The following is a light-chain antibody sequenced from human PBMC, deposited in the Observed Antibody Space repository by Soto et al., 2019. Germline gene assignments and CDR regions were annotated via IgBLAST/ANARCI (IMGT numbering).Light chain of an antibody. CDR3: QQRSNFIT. Sequence: IWLTHSPAPLYWSPGERAILSCRASQSVSTFLAWFQQKPGQAPRLLIYDASNRATGIPARFSGSGSGTDFPLTISSLASEYFAVYYCQQRSNFITFGQGTRLQI. CDR2: DAS. CDR1: QSVSTF. V-gene: IGKV3-11*01. J-gene: IGKJ5*01.